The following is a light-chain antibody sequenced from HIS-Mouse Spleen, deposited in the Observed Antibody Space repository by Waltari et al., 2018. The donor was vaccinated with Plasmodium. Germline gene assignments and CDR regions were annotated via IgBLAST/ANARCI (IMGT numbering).Light chain of an antibody. Sequence: QSALTPPASVSGSPGQSITISCTGTSRDVGGYNLVSWYQQHPGKAPKLMIYEDSKRPSGVSNRFSGSKSGNTASLTISGLQAEDEADYYCCSYAGSSTWVFGGGTKLTVL. J-gene: IGLJ3*02. CDR3: CSYAGSSTWV. CDR2: EDS. V-gene: IGLV2-23*01. CDR1: SRDVGGYNL.